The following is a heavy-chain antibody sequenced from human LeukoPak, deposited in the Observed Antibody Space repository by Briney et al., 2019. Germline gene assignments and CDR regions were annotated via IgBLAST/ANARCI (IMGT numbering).Heavy chain of an antibody. J-gene: IGHJ4*02. Sequence: PSETLSLTCTVSGGSISSYYWSWIRQPPGKGLEWIGYAYYRGGTKYNPSLKSRVSLSVDTSKNQVSLKLSSVTAADTAVYFCARSYGSYVLDYWGQGSLVIVSS. CDR2: AYYRGGT. CDR3: ARSYGSYVLDY. CDR1: GGSISSYY. V-gene: IGHV4-59*01. D-gene: IGHD6-6*01.